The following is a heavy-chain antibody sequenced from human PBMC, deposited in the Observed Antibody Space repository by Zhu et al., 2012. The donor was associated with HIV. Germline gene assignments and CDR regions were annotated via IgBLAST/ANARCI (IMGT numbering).Heavy chain of an antibody. Sequence: QVQMQESGPGLVKPSETLSLICSVSGVSIRTSNYYWGWIRQSPGKGLEWIGSIYYSGSTYYNSSLQSRLTISVDTSKNQFSLKLTSLTASDTSVYYCGRHRGNWEGLTGGQG. CDR3: GRHRGNWEGLT. V-gene: IGHV4-39*01. D-gene: IGHD3-10*01. J-gene: IGHJ4*02. CDR2: IYYSGST. CDR1: GVSIRTSNYY.